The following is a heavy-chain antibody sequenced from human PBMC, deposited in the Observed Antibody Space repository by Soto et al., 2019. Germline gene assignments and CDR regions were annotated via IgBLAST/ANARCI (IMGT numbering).Heavy chain of an antibody. V-gene: IGHV2-5*02. CDR2: IYWDDDK. D-gene: IGHD2-15*01. CDR3: AHVLVVVANYVMDV. CDR1: GFSLSTSGVG. Sequence: QITLKESGPTLVKPTQTLTLTCTFSGFSLSTSGVGVGWIRQPPGKALEWLALIYWDDDKRYSPSLTCRLTITKDTSKSQVVLTMTNMDPVDTATYYCAHVLVVVANYVMDVWGQGTTVTVSS. J-gene: IGHJ6*02.